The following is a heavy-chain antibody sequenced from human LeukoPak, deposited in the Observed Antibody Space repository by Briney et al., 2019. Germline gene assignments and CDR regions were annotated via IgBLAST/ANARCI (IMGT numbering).Heavy chain of an antibody. CDR1: GFTFSTYA. CDR3: AKDSSLVGATLRSAEYFQH. V-gene: IGHV3-23*01. CDR2: IKGDGSTT. J-gene: IGHJ1*01. D-gene: IGHD1-26*01. Sequence: PGGSLRLSCIASGFTFSTYAMSWVRQAPGKGLVWVSRIKGDGSTTNYADSVKGRFTISRDNSKNTLYLQMNSLRAGDTAVYYCAKDSSLVGATLRSAEYFQHWGQGTLVTVSS.